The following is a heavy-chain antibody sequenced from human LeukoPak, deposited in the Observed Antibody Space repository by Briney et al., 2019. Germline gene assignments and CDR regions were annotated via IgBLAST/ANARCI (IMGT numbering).Heavy chain of an antibody. CDR3: AKDTSAMAPYYYYYGMDV. CDR1: GFTFDDYA. Sequence: GGSLRLSCAASGFTFDDYAMHWVRQAPGKGLEWVSGISWNSGSIGYADSVKGRFTISRDNAKNSLYLQMNSLRAEDTALYYCAKDTSAMAPYYYYYGMDVWGQGTTVTVSS. CDR2: ISWNSGSI. J-gene: IGHJ6*02. D-gene: IGHD5-18*01. V-gene: IGHV3-9*01.